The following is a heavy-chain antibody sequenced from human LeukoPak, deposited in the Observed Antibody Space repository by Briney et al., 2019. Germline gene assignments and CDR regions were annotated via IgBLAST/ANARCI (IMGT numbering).Heavy chain of an antibody. CDR1: GYTLTELS. J-gene: IGHJ4*02. V-gene: IGHV1-24*01. D-gene: IGHD4-23*01. CDR2: FDPEDGET. Sequence: ASVKVSCKVSGYTLTELSMHWVRQAPGKGLEWMGGFDPEDGETIYAQKFQGRVIMTEDTSTDTAYMELSSLRSEDTAVYYCATVREDGGNYDYWGQGTLVTVSS. CDR3: ATVREDGGNYDY.